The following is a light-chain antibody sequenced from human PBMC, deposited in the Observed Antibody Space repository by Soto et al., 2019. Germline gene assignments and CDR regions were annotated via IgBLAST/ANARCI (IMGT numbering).Light chain of an antibody. CDR3: QQYNDLPLT. Sequence: DIQMTQSPSSLSASVGDRVTITCQASQDINNYLNWYQQKPGKAPKLLLYDASILETGVPSRFSGSGPGTAFTFAISSLQPEDFATYYCQQYNDLPLTFGGGTKVDFK. CDR1: QDINNY. J-gene: IGKJ4*01. V-gene: IGKV1-33*01. CDR2: DAS.